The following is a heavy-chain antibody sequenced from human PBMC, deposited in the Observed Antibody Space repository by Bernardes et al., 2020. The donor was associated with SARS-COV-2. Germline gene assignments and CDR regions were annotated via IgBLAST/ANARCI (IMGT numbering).Heavy chain of an antibody. CDR2: ISYDGSNK. J-gene: IGHJ3*02. CDR3: ARVPDRLGSWAFDS. D-gene: IGHD3-9*01. CDR1: GFTFSSYA. Sequence: GGSLRLCCAASGFTFSSYAMHWVRQAPGKGLEWVAVISYDGSNKYYADSVKGRFTISRDNSKNTLYLQMNSLRAEDTAVYYCARVPDRLGSWAFDSWGQGTMVTVSS. V-gene: IGHV3-30-3*01.